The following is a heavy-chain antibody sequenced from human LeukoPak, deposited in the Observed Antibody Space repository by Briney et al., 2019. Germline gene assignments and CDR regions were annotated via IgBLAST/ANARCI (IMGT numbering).Heavy chain of an antibody. CDR1: GGSISSYY. CDR2: IYYSGST. CDR3: ARDLRRGYSYGSLGY. V-gene: IGHV4-59*01. Sequence: SETLSLTCTVSGGSISSYYWSWIRQPPGKGLEWIGYIYYSGSTNYNPSLKSRVTISVDTSKNKFSLKLSSVTAADTAVYYCARDLRRGYSYGSLGYWGQGTLVTVSS. J-gene: IGHJ4*02. D-gene: IGHD5-18*01.